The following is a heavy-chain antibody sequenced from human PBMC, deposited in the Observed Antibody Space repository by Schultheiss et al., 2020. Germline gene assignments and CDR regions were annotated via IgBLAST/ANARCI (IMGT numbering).Heavy chain of an antibody. CDR3: ARVPSIAAGGYYYYYGMDV. V-gene: IGHV3-74*01. J-gene: IGHJ6*02. D-gene: IGHD6-6*01. Sequence: GGSLRLSCAASGFTFSSYWMHWVRQAPGKGLVWVSRINSDGSSTSYADSVKGRFTISRDNAKNTLYLQMNSLRAEDTAVYYCARVPSIAAGGYYYYYGMDVWGQGTTVTVSS. CDR2: INSDGSST. CDR1: GFTFSSYW.